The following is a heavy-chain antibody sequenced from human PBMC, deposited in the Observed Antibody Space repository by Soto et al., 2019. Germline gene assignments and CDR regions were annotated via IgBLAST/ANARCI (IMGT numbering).Heavy chain of an antibody. Sequence: ASVKVSCKASGYTFTSYDINWVRQATGQGLEWMGWMNPNSGNTGYAQKFQGRVTMTRNTSKNTLSLHLNTLKPEDTAVYHCAKDRVGGTFYTPLAFWGQGTLVTVSS. D-gene: IGHD1-7*01. CDR1: GYTFTSYD. CDR3: AKDRVGGTFYTPLAF. J-gene: IGHJ4*02. V-gene: IGHV1-8*01. CDR2: MNPNSGNT.